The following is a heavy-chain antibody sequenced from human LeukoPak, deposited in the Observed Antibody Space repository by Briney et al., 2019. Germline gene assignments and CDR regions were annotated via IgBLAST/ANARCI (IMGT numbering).Heavy chain of an antibody. V-gene: IGHV3-20*04. J-gene: IGHJ4*02. CDR1: GFTFDDYG. Sequence: PGGSLRLSCAASGFTFDDYGMSWVRQAPGKGLEWVSGINWNGGSTGYADSVKGGFTISRDNAKNSLYLQMNSLRAEDTALYYCARYPTYYYDSSGYKEGSYFDYWGQGTLVTVSS. D-gene: IGHD3-22*01. CDR2: INWNGGST. CDR3: ARYPTYYYDSSGYKEGSYFDY.